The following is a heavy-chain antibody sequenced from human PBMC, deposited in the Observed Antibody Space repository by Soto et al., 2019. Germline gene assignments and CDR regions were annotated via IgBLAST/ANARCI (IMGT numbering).Heavy chain of an antibody. CDR2: INPKSGGT. CDR3: SRGASTDCSNVVCSFFYNHDMKG. Sequence: ASVKVSCKASGYSFTDYHIHWVRQARGQGREWLGRINPKSGGTSTAQKFQGWVTMTTDTSISTASMELTRLTSDDTAIYYCSRGASTDCSNVVCSFFYNHDMKGLGQGTRVNVAS. D-gene: IGHD2-8*01. V-gene: IGHV1-2*04. CDR1: GYSFTDYH. J-gene: IGHJ6*01.